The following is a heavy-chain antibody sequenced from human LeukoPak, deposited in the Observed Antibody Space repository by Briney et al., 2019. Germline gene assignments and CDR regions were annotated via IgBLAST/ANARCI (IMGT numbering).Heavy chain of an antibody. D-gene: IGHD2-8*01. J-gene: IGHJ6*03. CDR1: GFSFSSST. V-gene: IGHV3-21*04. CDR2: IVSYSSYI. Sequence: GGSLRLSCAASGFSFSSSTIHWVRRTPGKGLEWVSSIVSYSSYIYYADSVKGRFTIPRDNAKNSLFLQMDSLRKEDTALYYCARDLMMEGRYLYHYMDVWGKGTTVTVSS. CDR3: ARDLMMEGRYLYHYMDV.